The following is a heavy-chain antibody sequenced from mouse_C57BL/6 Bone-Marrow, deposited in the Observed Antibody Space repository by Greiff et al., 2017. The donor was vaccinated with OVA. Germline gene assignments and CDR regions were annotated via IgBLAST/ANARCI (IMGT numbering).Heavy chain of an antibody. CDR2: ISNLAYSI. V-gene: IGHV5-15*01. D-gene: IGHD1-1*01. J-gene: IGHJ4*01. Sequence: DVMLVESGGGLVQPGGSLKLSCAASGFTFSDYGMAWVRQAPRKGPEWVAFISNLAYSIYYADTVTGRFTISRENAKNTLYLEMSSLRSEDTAMYYCARHEDYYGSSYRGYAMDYWGQGTSVTVSS. CDR1: GFTFSDYG. CDR3: ARHEDYYGSSYRGYAMDY.